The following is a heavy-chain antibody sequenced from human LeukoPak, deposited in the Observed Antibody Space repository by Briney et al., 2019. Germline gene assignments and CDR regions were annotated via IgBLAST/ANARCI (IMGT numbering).Heavy chain of an antibody. D-gene: IGHD1-26*01. CDR3: ARDLMGAYNWFDP. J-gene: IGHJ5*02. Sequence: ASVKVSCKASGYTFTSYYMHWVRQAPGQGLEWMGIINPSGGSTSYAQKFQGRVTITRDMSTSTVYMELSSLRSEDTAVYYCARDLMGAYNWFDPWGQGTLVTVSS. CDR1: GYTFTSYY. V-gene: IGHV1-46*01. CDR2: INPSGGST.